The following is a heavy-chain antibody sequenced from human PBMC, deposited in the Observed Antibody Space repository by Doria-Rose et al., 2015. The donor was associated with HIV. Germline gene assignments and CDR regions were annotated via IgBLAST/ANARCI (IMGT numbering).Heavy chain of an antibody. CDR3: ARIKSSRWYHKYYFDF. D-gene: IGHD6-13*01. CDR1: GVSLSSPGMG. CDR2: IFSDDER. Sequence: QVTLKESGPVLVKPTETLTLTCTVSGVSLSSPGMGVSWIRQPPGKALEWPANIFSDDERSYISSLKSRLTISRGTSTSQVVLTMTDMDPVDTATYYCARIKSSRWYHKYYFDFWGQGTLVIVSA. J-gene: IGHJ4*02. V-gene: IGHV2-26*01.